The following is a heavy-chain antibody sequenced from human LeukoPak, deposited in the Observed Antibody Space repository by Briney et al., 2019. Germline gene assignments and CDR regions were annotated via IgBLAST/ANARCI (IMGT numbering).Heavy chain of an antibody. D-gene: IGHD5-18*01. CDR3: ARVDTLMADDAFDI. V-gene: IGHV4-61*02. Sequence: SETLSLTCTVSGGSISSGSYYWSWIRQPAGKGLEWIGRIYTSGSTNYNPSLKSRVTISVDTSKNPFSLKLSSVTAADAAVYSCARVDTLMADDAFDIWGQGTMVTVSS. J-gene: IGHJ3*02. CDR2: IYTSGST. CDR1: GGSISSGSYY.